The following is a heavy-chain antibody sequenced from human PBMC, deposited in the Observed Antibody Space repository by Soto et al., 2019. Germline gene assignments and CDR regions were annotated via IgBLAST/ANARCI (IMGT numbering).Heavy chain of an antibody. CDR3: AKDPYRSVTSNY. Sequence: PGGSLRLSCAASGFTFSSYAMSWVRQAPGKGLEWVSAISGSGGSTYYADSVKGRFTISRDNSKKTLYLQMNSLRAEDTAVYYCAKDPYRSVTSNYWGQGTPVTVSS. CDR1: GFTFSSYA. CDR2: ISGSGGST. V-gene: IGHV3-23*01. D-gene: IGHD6-25*01. J-gene: IGHJ4*02.